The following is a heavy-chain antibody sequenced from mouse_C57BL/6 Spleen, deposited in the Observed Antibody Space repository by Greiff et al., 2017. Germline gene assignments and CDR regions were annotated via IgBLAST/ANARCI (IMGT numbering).Heavy chain of an antibody. V-gene: IGHV7-3*01. CDR1: GFTFTDYY. CDR3: AILGVPLYYDYDEGYAMDY. CDR2: IRNKANGYTT. Sequence: EVMLVESGGGLVQPGGSLSLSCAASGFTFTDYYMSWVRQPPGKALEWLGFIRNKANGYTTEYSASVKGRFTISRDNSQSILYLQMNALRAEDSATYYCAILGVPLYYDYDEGYAMDYWGQGTSVTVSS. J-gene: IGHJ4*01. D-gene: IGHD2-4*01.